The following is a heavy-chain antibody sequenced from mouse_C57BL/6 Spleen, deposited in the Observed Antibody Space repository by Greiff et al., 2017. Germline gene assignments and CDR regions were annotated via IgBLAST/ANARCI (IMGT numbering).Heavy chain of an antibody. CDR1: GYSFTDYN. D-gene: IGHD2-5*01. J-gene: IGHJ4*01. V-gene: IGHV1-39*01. Sequence: VQLQQSGPELVKPGASVKISCKASGYSFTDYNMNWVKQSNGKSLEWIGVINPNYGTTSYNQKFKGKATLTVYQSSSTAYMQLNSLTSEDSAVYYCARSAYYSNPYYAMDYWGQGTSVTVSS. CDR2: INPNYGTT. CDR3: ARSAYYSNPYYAMDY.